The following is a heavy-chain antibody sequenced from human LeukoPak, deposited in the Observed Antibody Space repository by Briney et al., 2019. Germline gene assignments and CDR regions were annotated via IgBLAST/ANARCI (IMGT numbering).Heavy chain of an antibody. CDR1: GGSISSSSYY. CDR3: ASLNLPRGYSYGYSNGGVDY. CDR2: IHYSGST. J-gene: IGHJ4*02. Sequence: KPSETLSLTCTVSGGSISSSSYYWGWIRQPPGKGLEWIGSIHYSGSTNYNPSLKSRVTISVDTSKNQFSLKLSSVTAADTAVYYCASLNLPRGYSYGYSNGGVDYWGQGTLVTVSS. D-gene: IGHD5-18*01. V-gene: IGHV4-39*07.